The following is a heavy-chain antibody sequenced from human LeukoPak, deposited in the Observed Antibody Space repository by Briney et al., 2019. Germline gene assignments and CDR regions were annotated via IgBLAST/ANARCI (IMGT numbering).Heavy chain of an antibody. CDR3: ARLIRSGYDQQGYYMDV. J-gene: IGHJ6*03. V-gene: IGHV5-51*01. CDR2: IYPGDSDT. Sequence: GESLKISGKGSGYSFTRYWIGGVRQLPGRGLEWMGIIYPGDSDTRYSPSFQGQVTISADKSISTAYLQWSSLKASDTAMYYCARLIRSGYDQQGYYMDVWGKGTTVTVSS. D-gene: IGHD5-12*01. CDR1: GYSFTRYW.